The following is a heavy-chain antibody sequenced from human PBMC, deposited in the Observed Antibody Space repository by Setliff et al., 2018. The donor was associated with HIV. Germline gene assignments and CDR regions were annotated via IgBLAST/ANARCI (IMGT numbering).Heavy chain of an antibody. V-gene: IGHV4-31*03. Sequence: SETLSLTCTVSGDSITSGGYSWTWIRQPPGKALEWVGYIYYSGRTSHSGSTYYNPSVASRITISGDTSKNQFSLKLTSVTAADTAVYYCARDVLDLVISVYGFWGQGIPVTVSS. CDR1: GDSITSGGYS. CDR3: ARDVLDLVISVYGF. J-gene: IGHJ4*02. D-gene: IGHD3-22*01. CDR2: IYYSGRTSHSGST.